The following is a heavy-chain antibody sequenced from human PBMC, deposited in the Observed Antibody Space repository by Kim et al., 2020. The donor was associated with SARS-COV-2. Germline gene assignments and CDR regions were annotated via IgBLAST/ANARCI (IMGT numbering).Heavy chain of an antibody. Sequence: SETLSLTCAVSGGSISSGGYSWSWIRQPPGKGLEWIGYIYHSGSTYYNPSLKSRVTISVDRSKNQFSLKLSSVTAADTAVYYCARKVSSGVFNWFDPWGQGTLVTVSS. CDR2: IYHSGST. CDR1: GGSISSGGYS. J-gene: IGHJ5*02. CDR3: ARKVSSGVFNWFDP. V-gene: IGHV4-30-2*01. D-gene: IGHD3-10*01.